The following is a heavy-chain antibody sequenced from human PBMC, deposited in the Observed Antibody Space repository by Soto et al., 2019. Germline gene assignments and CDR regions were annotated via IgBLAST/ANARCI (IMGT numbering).Heavy chain of an antibody. J-gene: IGHJ4*02. CDR1: GFTFSSYA. CDR3: ARDGGAY. Sequence: QVQLVESGGGVVQPGRSLRLSCAASGFTFSSYAMHWVRRAPGKGLEWMAVMSYDGSNKYYADSVQGRFTISRDNSKNTLYLQMTGLRPEDTALYYCARDGGAYWGQGTLVIVSS. D-gene: IGHD3-16*01. V-gene: IGHV3-30-3*01. CDR2: MSYDGSNK.